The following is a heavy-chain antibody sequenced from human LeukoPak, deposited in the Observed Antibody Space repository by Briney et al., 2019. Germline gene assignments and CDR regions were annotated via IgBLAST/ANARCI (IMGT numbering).Heavy chain of an antibody. CDR2: IYYSGST. Sequence: SETLSLTCTVSGGSISSYYWSWIRQPPGKGLEWIGYIYYSGSTNYNPSLKSRVPISVDTSKNQFSLKLSSVTAADTAVYYCARHMPPPYYDILTGYYTDYGMDVWGQGTTVTVSS. CDR1: GGSISSYY. CDR3: ARHMPPPYYDILTGYYTDYGMDV. D-gene: IGHD3-9*01. J-gene: IGHJ6*02. V-gene: IGHV4-59*08.